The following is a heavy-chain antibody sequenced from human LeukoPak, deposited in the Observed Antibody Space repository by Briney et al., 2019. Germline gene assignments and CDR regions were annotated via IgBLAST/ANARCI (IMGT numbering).Heavy chain of an antibody. CDR3: ARSYRSREFDY. CDR2: ISAYNGNT. CDR1: GYTFTSYG. V-gene: IGHV1-18*01. J-gene: IGHJ4*02. Sequence: ASVKVSCKASGYTFTSYGISWVRQAPGQGLEWMGWISAYNGNTNHAQKFQGRVTMTTDTSTSTAYMELRNLRSDDTAVYYCARSYRSREFDYWGQGTLVTVSS. D-gene: IGHD3-16*02.